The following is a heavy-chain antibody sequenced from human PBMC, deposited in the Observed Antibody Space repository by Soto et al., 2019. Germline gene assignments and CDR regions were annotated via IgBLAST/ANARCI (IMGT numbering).Heavy chain of an antibody. CDR1: GYTFTSYG. Sequence: ASVKVSCKASGYTFTSYGISCVRQAPGQGLEWMGWISAYNGNTNYAQKLQGRVTMTTDTSTSTAYMELRSLRSDDTAVYYCAREDIVVVPAAIGYYYGMDVWGQGTTVTVSS. V-gene: IGHV1-18*04. D-gene: IGHD2-2*02. J-gene: IGHJ6*02. CDR3: AREDIVVVPAAIGYYYGMDV. CDR2: ISAYNGNT.